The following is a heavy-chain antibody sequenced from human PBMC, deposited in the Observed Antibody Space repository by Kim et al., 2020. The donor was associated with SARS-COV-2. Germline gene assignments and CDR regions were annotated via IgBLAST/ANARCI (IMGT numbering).Heavy chain of an antibody. CDR1: GFTFSKFS. J-gene: IGHJ4*02. V-gene: IGHV3-21*01. Sequence: GGSLRLSCAASGFTFSKFSMNWVRQAPGKGLEWVSSISSSSGNIDYADSVKGRFTISRDNAKNSLYLQMNSLRAEDTAVYYCARAIIMIVVATGYLGQRT. CDR3: ARAIIMIVVATGY. D-gene: IGHD3-22*01. CDR2: ISSSSGNI.